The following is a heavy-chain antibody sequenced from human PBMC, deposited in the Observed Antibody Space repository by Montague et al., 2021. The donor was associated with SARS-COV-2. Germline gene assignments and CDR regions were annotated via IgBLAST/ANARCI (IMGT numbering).Heavy chain of an antibody. Sequence: SETLSLTCTASGGSISPYYWSWIRQSPGKGLECIGYTSYSGSTDYNPSLKSRVTISIDTSKNQFSLKLSSVTAADTAVYYCARWGEYYDSPYYYYATDVWGQGTTVTVSS. CDR3: ARWGEYYDSPYYYYATDV. CDR1: GGSISPYY. D-gene: IGHD3-3*01. CDR2: TSYSGST. V-gene: IGHV4-59*12. J-gene: IGHJ6*02.